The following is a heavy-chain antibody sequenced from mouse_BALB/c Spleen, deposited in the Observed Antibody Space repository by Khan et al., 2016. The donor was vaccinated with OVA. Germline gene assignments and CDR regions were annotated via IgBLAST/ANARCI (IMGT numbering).Heavy chain of an antibody. CDR2: INTYTGEP. V-gene: IGHV9-3-1*01. J-gene: IGHJ4*01. D-gene: IGHD2-10*01. CDR1: GYTFTNYG. CDR3: ARPPYFTYSLDH. Sequence: QIQLVQSGPELKKPGETVKISCKASGYTFTNYGMNWVKQSPGKALKWMGWINTYTGEPTYADDFKGRFAFSLETSASTAYLQISNLKNEDTATYFCARPPYFTYSLDHWGQGTSVNVSS.